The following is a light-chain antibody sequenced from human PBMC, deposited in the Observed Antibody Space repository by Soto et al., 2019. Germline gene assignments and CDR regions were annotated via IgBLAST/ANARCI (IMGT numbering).Light chain of an antibody. V-gene: IGKV3-20*01. CDR2: GAS. J-gene: IGKJ4*01. CDR1: QAVSSIL. Sequence: EVVLTQSPGTLSLSPGERATLSCRASQAVSSILLAWYQQKPGQAPRLLIYGASSRATGIPDRFSGSGAGTDFTLTVSRLEPEEFAVYYCQQHGTSPIFGGGTKLEIK. CDR3: QQHGTSPI.